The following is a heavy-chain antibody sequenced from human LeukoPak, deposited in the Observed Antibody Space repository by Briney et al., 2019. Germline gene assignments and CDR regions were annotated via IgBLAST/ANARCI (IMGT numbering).Heavy chain of an antibody. J-gene: IGHJ3*02. V-gene: IGHV3-23*01. CDR2: ISGSDGST. CDR1: GFTFSNYA. Sequence: GGSLRLSCTASGFTFSNYAMSWVRQAPGKGLEWVSTISGSDGSTYYADSVKGRFTISRDNSKNTLYLQMNSLRAEDTAVYYCAKDRAFLLAGTHAFDIWGQGTMVTVSS. CDR3: AKDRAFLLAGTHAFDI. D-gene: IGHD6-19*01.